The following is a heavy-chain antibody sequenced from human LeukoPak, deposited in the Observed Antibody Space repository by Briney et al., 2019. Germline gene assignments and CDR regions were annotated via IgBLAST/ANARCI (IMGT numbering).Heavy chain of an antibody. CDR3: AREQTFGEFDS. V-gene: IGHV3-48*03. Sequence: GGSLRLSCEVSGFTFSGYEMNWVRQAPGKGLEWLSYISGGGETIYYTDSVRGRFTVSRGNAKNSLFLQMNSLRAEDSAVYYCAREQTFGEFDSWGQGTLVTVSS. J-gene: IGHJ4*02. CDR1: GFTFSGYE. D-gene: IGHD3-10*01. CDR2: ISGGGETI.